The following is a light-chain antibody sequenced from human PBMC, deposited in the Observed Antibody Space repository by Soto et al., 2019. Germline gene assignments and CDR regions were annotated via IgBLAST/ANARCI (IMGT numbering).Light chain of an antibody. CDR2: AAS. J-gene: IGKJ1*01. Sequence: IQLTQSPSSLSASVGDRVTISCRASQGISSYLAWYQQKPGKAPKLLIYAASTLQSGVPSRFSGSGSGTEFTLTISSLQSEDFAVYYCQQYNNWPPWTFGQGTKVDI. V-gene: IGKV1-9*01. CDR3: QQYNNWPPWT. CDR1: QGISSY.